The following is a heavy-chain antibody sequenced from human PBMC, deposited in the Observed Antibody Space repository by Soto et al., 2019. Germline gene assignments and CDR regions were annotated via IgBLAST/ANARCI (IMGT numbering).Heavy chain of an antibody. CDR2: XDXXDXXX. D-gene: IGHD1-7*01. Sequence: PGESLKISSKGSGYSFTSYWISWVRQMPGQGLEXMGXXDXXDXXXXXSXXXQGHVTISADKSISTAYLQWSSLKASDTAMYYCATGGNELGQRFDPWGQGTLVTVSS. J-gene: IGHJ5*02. CDR1: GYSFTSYW. V-gene: IGHV5-10-1*01. CDR3: ATGGNELGQRFDP.